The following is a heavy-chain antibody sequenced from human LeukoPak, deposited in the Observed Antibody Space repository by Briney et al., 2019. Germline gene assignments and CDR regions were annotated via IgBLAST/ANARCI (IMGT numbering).Heavy chain of an antibody. D-gene: IGHD2/OR15-2a*01. CDR1: GYTFTSYD. V-gene: IGHV1-8*01. J-gene: IGHJ6*03. CDR2: MNPNSGNT. Sequence: GASVKVSCKASGYTFTSYDINWVRQAPGQGLEWMGWMNPNSGNTGYAQKFQGRVTMTRNTSISTAYMELSSLRSEDTAVYYCARGPRDNSNAHWGSVDYYYYMDVWGKGTTVTVSS. CDR3: ARGPRDNSNAHWGSVDYYYYMDV.